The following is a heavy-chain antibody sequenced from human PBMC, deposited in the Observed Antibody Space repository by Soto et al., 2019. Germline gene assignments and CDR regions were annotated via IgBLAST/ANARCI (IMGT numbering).Heavy chain of an antibody. CDR2: IKTRDEGETT. CDR3: TTGSVEGF. V-gene: IGHV3-15*07. J-gene: IGHJ6*02. CDR1: GFSVSNAW. D-gene: IGHD2-15*01. Sequence: EVQLVDSGGGLVKPGGSLRLSCEASGFSVSNAWMNWDRQAPGKGLEWVGRIKTRDEGETTNYAAPVKGRFTISRDDSKNTLYLQMNSLKTEDTAVYYCTTGSVEGFWGQGTTVTVSS.